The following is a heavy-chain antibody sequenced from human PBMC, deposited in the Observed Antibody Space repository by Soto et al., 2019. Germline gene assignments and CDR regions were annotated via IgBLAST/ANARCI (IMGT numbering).Heavy chain of an antibody. V-gene: IGHV1-46*01. CDR1: GYVFTDYF. D-gene: IGHD3-16*02. CDR3: ARRGFTGRYTGLDH. Sequence: GASVKVSCKASGYVFTDYFIHWVRQAPGQGLDWIGVINPSAGSTNYAQNFRGRVTLTRDTSTNTVYMELSSLRSDDTAVYYCARRGFTGRYTGLDHWGQGTLVTVSS. J-gene: IGHJ4*02. CDR2: INPSAGST.